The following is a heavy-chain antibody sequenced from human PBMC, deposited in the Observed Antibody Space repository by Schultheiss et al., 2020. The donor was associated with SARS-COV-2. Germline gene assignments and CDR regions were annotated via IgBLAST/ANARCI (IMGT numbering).Heavy chain of an antibody. J-gene: IGHJ6*02. CDR2: ISAYNGNT. Sequence: GESLKISCKASGYTFTSYGISWVRQAPGQGLEWMGWISAYNGNTNYAQKLQGRVTMTTDTSTSTAYMELRSLRSDDTAVYYCARGEGVERRYYYYYGMDVWGQGTTVTVSS. CDR1: GYTFTSYG. CDR3: ARGEGVERRYYYYYGMDV. V-gene: IGHV1-18*01. D-gene: IGHD1-1*01.